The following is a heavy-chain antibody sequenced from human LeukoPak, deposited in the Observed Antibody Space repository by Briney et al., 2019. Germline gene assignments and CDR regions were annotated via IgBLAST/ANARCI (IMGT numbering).Heavy chain of an antibody. CDR3: AKKWSYYGSGSYYDPLGY. V-gene: IGHV3-7*03. Sequence: GGSLRLSCVASGFRFRYYWMSWVRQAPGKGLEWVANIKQDGSEKYYGDSVKGRFTIPRDNSKNTLYLQMDSLRAEDTAVYYCAKKWSYYGSGSYYDPLGYWGQGTLVTVSS. D-gene: IGHD3-10*01. CDR2: IKQDGSEK. J-gene: IGHJ4*02. CDR1: GFRFRYYW.